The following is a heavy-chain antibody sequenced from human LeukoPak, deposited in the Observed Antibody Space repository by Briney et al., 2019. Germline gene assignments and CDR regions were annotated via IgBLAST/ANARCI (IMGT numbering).Heavy chain of an antibody. J-gene: IGHJ3*02. V-gene: IGHV4-39*02. Sequence: SETLSLTCTVSGGSISSSSYYWGWIRQPPGKGLEWIGSIYYSGSTYYNPSLKSRVTISVDTSKNQFSLKLSSVTAADTAVYYCAKDSVARNGRWDAFDIWGQGTMVTVSS. D-gene: IGHD6-6*01. CDR1: GGSISSSSYY. CDR3: AKDSVARNGRWDAFDI. CDR2: IYYSGST.